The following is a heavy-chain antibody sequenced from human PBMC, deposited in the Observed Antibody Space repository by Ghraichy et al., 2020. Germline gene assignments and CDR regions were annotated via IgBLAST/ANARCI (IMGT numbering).Heavy chain of an antibody. CDR2: INHSGST. D-gene: IGHD6-19*01. CDR1: GGSFSGYY. CDR3: ARGRIAVAGKGRWFDP. J-gene: IGHJ5*02. Sequence: SETLSLTCAVYGGSFSGYYWSWIRQPPGKGLEWIGEINHSGSTNYNPSLKSRVTISVDTSKNQFSLKLSSVTAADTAVYYCARGRIAVAGKGRWFDPWGQGTLVTVSS. V-gene: IGHV4-34*01.